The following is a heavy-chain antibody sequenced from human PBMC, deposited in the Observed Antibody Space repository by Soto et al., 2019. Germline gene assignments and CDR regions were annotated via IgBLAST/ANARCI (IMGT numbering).Heavy chain of an antibody. CDR1: GYTFTSYD. V-gene: IGHV1-8*01. CDR3: ARGNGSGSYYKTRLRHYYYMDV. CDR2: MNPNSGNT. D-gene: IGHD3-10*01. Sequence: VASVKVSCKASGYTFTSYDINWVRQATGQGLEWMGWMNPNSGNTGYAQKFQGRVTMTRNTSISTAYMELSSLRSEDTAVYYCARGNGSGSYYKTRLRHYYYMDVWGKGTTVTVSS. J-gene: IGHJ6*03.